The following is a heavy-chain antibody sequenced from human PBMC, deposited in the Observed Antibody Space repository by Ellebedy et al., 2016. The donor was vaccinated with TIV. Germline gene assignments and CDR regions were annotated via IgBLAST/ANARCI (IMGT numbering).Heavy chain of an antibody. D-gene: IGHD5-12*01. J-gene: IGHJ6*02. V-gene: IGHV3-48*03. CDR1: GSTFSRYE. CDR2: ISSSSSTV. Sequence: GESLKISCAASGSTFSRYEMNWVRQAPGKGMEWVSSISSSSSTVYYVDSVKGRFPISRDNAKKSLYLQMKSLRAEDTAVYYCARAGRGDSDDYGYYGMDVWGQGTTVTVSS. CDR3: ARAGRGDSDDYGYYGMDV.